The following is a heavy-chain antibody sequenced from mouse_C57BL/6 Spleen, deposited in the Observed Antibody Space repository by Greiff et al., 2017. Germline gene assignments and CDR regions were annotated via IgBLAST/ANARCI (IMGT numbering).Heavy chain of an antibody. D-gene: IGHD1-1*01. Sequence: EVKLQQSGPELVQPGASVKIPCKASGYTFTDYNMDWVKLSHGKSLEWIGDINTYNGGTMYNQTFKGRATLTVDKTSSTAYMELRSLTSEDTAYYYCARSDYGSSYGYWYFDVWGTGTTVTVSS. CDR2: INTYNGGT. CDR3: ARSDYGSSYGYWYFDV. V-gene: IGHV1-18*01. CDR1: GYTFTDYN. J-gene: IGHJ1*03.